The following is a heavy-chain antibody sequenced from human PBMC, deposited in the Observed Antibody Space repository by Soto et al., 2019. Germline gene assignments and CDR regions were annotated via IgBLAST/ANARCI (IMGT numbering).Heavy chain of an antibody. CDR2: IHPGDSDT. V-gene: IGHV5-51*01. Sequence: PGESLKISCVGSGFSFSRYTVGWVRQVPGKGLEWMGVIHPGDSDTRYSPSFQGQVTISADKSISTAYLQWSSLKASDTAMYYCASSKESSGWYPVGMDVWGEGTTVTVSS. CDR3: ASSKESSGWYPVGMDV. J-gene: IGHJ6*04. CDR1: GFSFSRYT. D-gene: IGHD6-19*01.